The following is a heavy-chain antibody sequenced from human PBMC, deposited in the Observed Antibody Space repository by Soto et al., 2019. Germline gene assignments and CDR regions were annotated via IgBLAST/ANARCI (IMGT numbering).Heavy chain of an antibody. J-gene: IGHJ5*02. V-gene: IGHV4-4*07. CDR3: VRDGTKTLRDWFDP. CDR1: GASISGFY. D-gene: IGHD1-1*01. Sequence: SETLSLPCTVSGASISGFYWSWIRKSAGKGLEWIGRMYATGTTDYNPSLKSRVMMSVDTSKKQFSLKLRSVTAADTAVYYCVRDGTKTLRDWFDPWAQGISVTVSS. CDR2: MYATGTT.